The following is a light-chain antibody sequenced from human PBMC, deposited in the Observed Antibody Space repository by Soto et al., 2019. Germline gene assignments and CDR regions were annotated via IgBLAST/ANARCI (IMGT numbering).Light chain of an antibody. J-gene: IGKJ4*01. CDR1: QSVGTT. CDR3: QQYGSSPRALT. CDR2: GAS. V-gene: IGKV3-20*01. Sequence: EIVMTQSPATLSLSPGEGATLSCRASQSVGTTLAWYQQKPGQAPRLLIFGASSRATGIPDRFSGSGSGTDFTLTISRLEPEDFAVYYCQQYGSSPRALTFGGGTKVDIK.